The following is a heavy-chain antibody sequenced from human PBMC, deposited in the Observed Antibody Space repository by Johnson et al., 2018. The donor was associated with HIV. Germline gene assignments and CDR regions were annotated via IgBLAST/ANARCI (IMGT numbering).Heavy chain of an antibody. Sequence: VQLVESGGGLVQPGRSLRLSCAASAFTVSDNYLSWVRQAPGKGLEWVSGLSWIGGNLGYADSVVGRFTISRDNARNSLYLQMNSLRPEDTALYYCAKDLDTTGEAPGVFDIWGQGTMVTVSS. D-gene: IGHD2-8*01. V-gene: IGHV3-9*01. CDR3: AKDLDTTGEAPGVFDI. CDR1: AFTVSDNY. J-gene: IGHJ3*02. CDR2: LSWIGGNL.